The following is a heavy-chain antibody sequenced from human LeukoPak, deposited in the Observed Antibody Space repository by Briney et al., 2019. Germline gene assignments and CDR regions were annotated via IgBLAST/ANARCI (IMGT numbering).Heavy chain of an antibody. CDR1: GYSFTTYW. J-gene: IGHJ6*03. V-gene: IGHV5-51*01. D-gene: IGHD2-2*01. CDR3: ARHVVAVSRYYYYMDV. Sequence: GESLKISCKASGYSFTTYWIGWVRQVAGKGLEWVGIIYPGDSDTRYSPSFQGQVTISADKSISTAYLQWSSLKASDTAMYYCARHVVAVSRYYYYMDVWGKGTTVTVSS. CDR2: IYPGDSDT.